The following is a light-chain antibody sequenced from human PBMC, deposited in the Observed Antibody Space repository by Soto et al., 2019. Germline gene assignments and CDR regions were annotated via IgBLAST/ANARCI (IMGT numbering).Light chain of an antibody. V-gene: IGKV3-20*01. J-gene: IGKJ1*01. CDR3: QQYGSSPWT. CDR1: QSVSNNY. CDR2: GAS. Sequence: VMTQSPATLSLSPGERATLSCRASQSVSNNYLAWYQQKPGQAPRLLIYGASNRATGIPDRFSGSGSGTDFTLTISRLEPEDFAVYYCQQYGSSPWTFGQGTKVDIK.